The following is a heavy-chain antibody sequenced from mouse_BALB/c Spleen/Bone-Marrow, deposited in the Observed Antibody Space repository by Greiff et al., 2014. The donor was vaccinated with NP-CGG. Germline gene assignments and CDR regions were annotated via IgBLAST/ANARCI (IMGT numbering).Heavy chain of an antibody. CDR2: ISSGGHDT. Sequence: EVQRVESGGGLVKPGGSLKLSCAASGFSSSSYSMSWVRQTPEKRLEWVATISSGGHDTYYPDSVKGRFTFSRDNAKNTLYLQKSSLKSEDTAMYYCSKDGGYDYSYYFDYWGQGTTLTVSS. CDR1: GFSSSSYS. J-gene: IGHJ2*01. V-gene: IGHV5-6-4*01. CDR3: SKDGGYDYSYYFDY. D-gene: IGHD2-4*01.